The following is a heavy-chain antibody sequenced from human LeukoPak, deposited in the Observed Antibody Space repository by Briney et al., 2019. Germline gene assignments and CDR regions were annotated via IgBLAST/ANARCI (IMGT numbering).Heavy chain of an antibody. CDR2: ISSDGNDK. D-gene: IGHD5-12*01. J-gene: IGHJ4*02. CDR3: TTKVIRGNSGDDYDD. V-gene: IGHV3-30*03. CDR1: GVYFSSYG. Sequence: GGSLRLSCAASGVYFSSYGMHWVRQAPGKGLEWVALISSDGNDKLYGDSVKGRFTISRDDSKSTLYLQMNSLRAEDTAVYYCTTKVIRGNSGDDYDDWGQGTLVTVSS.